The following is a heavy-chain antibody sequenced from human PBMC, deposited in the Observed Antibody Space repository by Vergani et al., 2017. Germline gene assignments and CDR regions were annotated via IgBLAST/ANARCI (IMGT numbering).Heavy chain of an antibody. Sequence: EVQLLESGGGLVQTGGSLRLSCAASGFTFSSYAMSWVRQAPGKGLEWVSAIRGSGGSTYYADSVKGRFTISRDNSKNTLYLQMNSLRAEDTAVYYCAMTRSGSPPRDFDYWGQGTLVTVSS. CDR1: GFTFSSYA. CDR2: IRGSGGST. J-gene: IGHJ4*02. V-gene: IGHV3-23*01. CDR3: AMTRSGSPPRDFDY. D-gene: IGHD1-26*01.